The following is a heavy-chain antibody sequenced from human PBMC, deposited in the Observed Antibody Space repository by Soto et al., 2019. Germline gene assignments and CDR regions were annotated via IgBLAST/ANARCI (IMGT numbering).Heavy chain of an antibody. CDR1: GITFSSYA. CDR3: AKEDIVVVPAAADH. D-gene: IGHD2-2*01. J-gene: IGHJ4*02. V-gene: IGHV3-23*01. CDR2: ISGSGGTT. Sequence: EVKLLESGGGLVQPGGSLRLSCAASGITFSSYAMSWVRQAPGKGLEWVSGISGSGGTTYYADSEKGRFTISRDNSKNTLYLQMNSLRAEDTAVYYCAKEDIVVVPAAADHWGQGTLVTVSS.